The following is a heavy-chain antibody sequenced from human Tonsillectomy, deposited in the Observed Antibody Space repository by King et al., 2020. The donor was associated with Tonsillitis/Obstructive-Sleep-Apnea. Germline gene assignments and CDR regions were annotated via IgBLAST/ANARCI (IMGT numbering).Heavy chain of an antibody. CDR3: AREDVGSSETLDY. D-gene: IGHD4-23*01. CDR2: VWYDGSNK. Sequence: VQLVESGGGVVQPGGSLRLSCEASGFTFRRHGMHWVRQAPGKGLEWVAIVWYDGSNKFSADSVKGRFTVSRDNSKNAVYLQMNSLRAEDTAIYYCAREDVGSSETLDYWGQGTLVTVSS. J-gene: IGHJ4*02. CDR1: GFTFRRHG. V-gene: IGHV3-33*01.